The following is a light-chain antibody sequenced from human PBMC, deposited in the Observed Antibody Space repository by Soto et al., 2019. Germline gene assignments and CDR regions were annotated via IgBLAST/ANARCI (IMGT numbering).Light chain of an antibody. Sequence: QSVLTQPPSLSGTPGQRVTISCSGSSSNIGDNTVHWYQHLPGTAPKLLIYINDQRPSGVPARFSGSTSGTSASLAISGLQSDDEAHYYCATWDDSLNAAVFGGGTQLTVL. J-gene: IGLJ7*01. V-gene: IGLV1-44*01. CDR1: SSNIGDNT. CDR2: IND. CDR3: ATWDDSLNAAV.